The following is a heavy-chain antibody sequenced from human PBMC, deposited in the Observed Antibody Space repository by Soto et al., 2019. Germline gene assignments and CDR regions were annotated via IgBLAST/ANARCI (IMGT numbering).Heavy chain of an antibody. Sequence: QVQLRESGPGLVKPSETLSLTCNVSGGSISPHYVNWIRQPAGQGLEWIGRVHTSGSSDYSPSLKSRVTMSVDTSKKQYSLKLNSVTSADTAVYYCAREVYTRGWNYDYWGQGILATVSS. D-gene: IGHD1-7*01. V-gene: IGHV4-4*07. CDR1: GGSISPHY. J-gene: IGHJ4*02. CDR2: VHTSGSS. CDR3: AREVYTRGWNYDY.